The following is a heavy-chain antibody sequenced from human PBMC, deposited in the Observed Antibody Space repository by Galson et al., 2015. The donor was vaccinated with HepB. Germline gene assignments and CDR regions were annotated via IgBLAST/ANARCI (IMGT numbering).Heavy chain of an antibody. V-gene: IGHV1-3*01. D-gene: IGHD2-2*01. J-gene: IGHJ6*02. CDR2: INADNGNT. CDR1: GYTFTSYA. Sequence: SVKVSCKASGYTFTSYAMHWVRQAPGQRLEWMGWINADNGNTKYTQKFQGRVTMTRDTSASTAYMELSSLRSEDTAVYYCASDVRGSTSHASGNYYYYGMDVWGQGTMVTVSS. CDR3: ASDVRGSTSHASGNYYYYGMDV.